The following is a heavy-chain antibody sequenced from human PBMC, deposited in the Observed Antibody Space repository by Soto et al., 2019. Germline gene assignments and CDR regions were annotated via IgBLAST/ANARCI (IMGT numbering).Heavy chain of an antibody. V-gene: IGHV1-8*01. CDR2: MNPNSGNT. J-gene: IGHJ4*02. CDR3: ARGLRFLEWLVY. CDR1: GYTFTSYD. Sequence: ASVKVSCKASGYTFTSYDINWVRQATGQGLGWMGWMNPNSGNTGYAQKFQGRVTMTRNTSISTAYMELSSLRSEDTAVYYCARGLRFLEWLVYWGQGTLVTVSS. D-gene: IGHD3-3*01.